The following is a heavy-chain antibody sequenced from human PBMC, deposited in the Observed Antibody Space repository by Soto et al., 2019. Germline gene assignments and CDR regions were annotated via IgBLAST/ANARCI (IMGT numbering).Heavy chain of an antibody. D-gene: IGHD6-13*01. J-gene: IGHJ1*01. CDR1: GGTFSSYT. Sequence: QVQLVQSGAEVKKPGSSVKVSCKASGGTFSSYTISWVRQAPGQGLEWMGRIIPILGIANYAQKFQGRVTITADQSTSTAYMELSSLRSEDPAVYYCARGARIAAAAPEYFQHWGQGTLVTVSS. CDR2: IIPILGIA. V-gene: IGHV1-69*02. CDR3: ARGARIAAAAPEYFQH.